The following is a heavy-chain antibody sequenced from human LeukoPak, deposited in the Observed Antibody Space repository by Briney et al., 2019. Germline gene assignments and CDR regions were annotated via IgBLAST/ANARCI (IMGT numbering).Heavy chain of an antibody. Sequence: KTSETLSLTCTVSGGSISSYYWSWLRQPAGKGLEWIGRIYTSGSTNYNPSLKSRVTMSVDTSKNQFSLKLSSVTAADTAVYYCARWGVLGGYGTNGVCYFDSWGQGTLVTVSS. D-gene: IGHD2-8*01. V-gene: IGHV4-4*07. J-gene: IGHJ4*02. CDR3: ARWGVLGGYGTNGVCYFDS. CDR2: IYTSGST. CDR1: GGSISSYY.